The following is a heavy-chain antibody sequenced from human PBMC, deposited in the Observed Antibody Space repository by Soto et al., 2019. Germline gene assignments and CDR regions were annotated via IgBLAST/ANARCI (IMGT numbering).Heavy chain of an antibody. V-gene: IGHV3-7*05. CDR3: ARDVSPVRSGWYLDAFDV. CDR2: IKGDGSVI. J-gene: IGHJ3*01. CDR1: GFIFGNSW. D-gene: IGHD6-13*01. Sequence: EVQLVESGGGWAQPGGSLRLSCAASGFIFGNSWMTWVRQAPGKGLEWVANIKGDGSVIHYLDSVRGRFAVSRDNAGNKLFLQMNSLSAEYTALYYCARDVSPVRSGWYLDAFDVWGQGTMVTVSS.